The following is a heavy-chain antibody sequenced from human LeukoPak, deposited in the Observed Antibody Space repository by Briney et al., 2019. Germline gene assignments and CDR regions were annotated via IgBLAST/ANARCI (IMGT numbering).Heavy chain of an antibody. Sequence: SQTLSLTCTVSGGSISNGDYYWSWIRQPPGKGLEWIGSIYYSGSTYYSPSLKSRVTISVDTSQNQFSLKLSSVTAADTAVYYCARSGGYGLFDYWGQGILVTVSS. J-gene: IGHJ4*02. CDR3: ARSGGYGLFDY. V-gene: IGHV4-39*01. D-gene: IGHD6-25*01. CDR1: GGSISNGDYY. CDR2: IYYSGST.